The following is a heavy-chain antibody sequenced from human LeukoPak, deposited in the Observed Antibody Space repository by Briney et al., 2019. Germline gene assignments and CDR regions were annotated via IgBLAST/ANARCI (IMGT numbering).Heavy chain of an antibody. J-gene: IGHJ5*02. D-gene: IGHD6-13*01. V-gene: IGHV3-9*01. CDR3: AKDGVAAAGTGARWFDP. CDR2: ISWNSGSI. Sequence: QPGRSLRLSCAASGFTFDDYAMHWVRQAPGKGLEWVSGISWNSGSIGYADSVKGRFTISRDNAKNSLYLQINSLRAEDTALYYCAKDGVAAAGTGARWFDPWGQGTLVTVSS. CDR1: GFTFDDYA.